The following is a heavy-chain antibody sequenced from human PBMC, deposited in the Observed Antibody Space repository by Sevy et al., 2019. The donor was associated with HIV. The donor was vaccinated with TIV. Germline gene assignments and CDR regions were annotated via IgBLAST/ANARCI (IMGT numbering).Heavy chain of an antibody. J-gene: IGHJ6*02. V-gene: IGHV4-39*01. CDR3: ARHQDYYDSSGYYNYYYGMDV. CDR2: IYYSGST. CDR1: GGSISSSSYH. Sequence: SETLSLTCTVSGGSISSSSYHWGWIRQPPGKGLEWIGSIYYSGSTYYNPSLKSRVTISVDTSKNQFSLKLSSVTAAETAVYYCARHQDYYDSSGYYNYYYGMDVWGQGTSVTVSS. D-gene: IGHD3-22*01.